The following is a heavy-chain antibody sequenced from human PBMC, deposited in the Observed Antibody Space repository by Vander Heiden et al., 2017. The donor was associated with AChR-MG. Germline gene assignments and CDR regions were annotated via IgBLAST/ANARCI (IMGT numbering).Heavy chain of an antibody. Sequence: EVQLVESGGGLVQPGGSLRLSCAASGFTFDEYAMHWVRQAPGKGLGWVSGVSWNSDSIDYADSVKGRFTISRDNAKNSLYLQMNSLRAEDTALYYCARMHSNCFDPWGQGTLVTVSS. J-gene: IGHJ5*02. CDR2: VSWNSDSI. V-gene: IGHV3-9*01. CDR3: ARMHSNCFDP. D-gene: IGHD4-4*01. CDR1: GFTFDEYA.